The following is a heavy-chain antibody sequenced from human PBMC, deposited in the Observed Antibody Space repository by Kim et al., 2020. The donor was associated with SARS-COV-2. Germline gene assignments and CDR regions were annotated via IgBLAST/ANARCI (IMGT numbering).Heavy chain of an antibody. Sequence: GGSLRLSCAASGFTFDDYAMHWVRQAPGKGLEWVSGISWNSGSIGYADSVKGRFTISRDNAKNSLYLQMNSLRAEDTALYYCAKDIGRGYCTGGVCSYYYYGMDVWGQGTTVTVSS. V-gene: IGHV3-9*01. CDR1: GFTFDDYA. CDR2: ISWNSGSI. J-gene: IGHJ6*02. CDR3: AKDIGRGYCTGGVCSYYYYGMDV. D-gene: IGHD2-8*02.